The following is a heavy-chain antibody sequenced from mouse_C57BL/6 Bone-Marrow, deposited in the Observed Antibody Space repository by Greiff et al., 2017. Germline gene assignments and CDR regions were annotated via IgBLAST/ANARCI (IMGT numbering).Heavy chain of an antibody. CDR1: GYAFSSSW. CDR2: IYPGDGDT. D-gene: IGHD1-1*01. J-gene: IGHJ1*03. CDR3: AREGTTVVATDWYFDV. Sequence: QVQLQQSGPELVKPGASVKISCKASGYAFSSSWMNWVKQRPGKGLEWIGRIYPGDGDTNYNGKFKGKATLTADKSSSTAYMQLSSLTSEDSAVYFCAREGTTVVATDWYFDVWGTGTTVTVSS. V-gene: IGHV1-82*01.